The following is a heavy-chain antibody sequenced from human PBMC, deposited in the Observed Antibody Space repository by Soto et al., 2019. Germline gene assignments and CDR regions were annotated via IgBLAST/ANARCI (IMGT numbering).Heavy chain of an antibody. V-gene: IGHV3-53*01. CDR3: ARDVVTMVRGVMTDY. CDR1: GFTVSSNY. Sequence: QTGGSLRLSCAASGFTVSSNYMSWVRQAPGKGLEWVSVIYSGGSTYYADSVKGRFTISRDNSKNTLYLQMNSLRAEDTAVYYCARDVVTMVRGVMTDYWGQGTLVTVSS. D-gene: IGHD3-10*01. J-gene: IGHJ4*02. CDR2: IYSGGST.